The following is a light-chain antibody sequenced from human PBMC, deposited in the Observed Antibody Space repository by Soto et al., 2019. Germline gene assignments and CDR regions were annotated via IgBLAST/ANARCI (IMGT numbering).Light chain of an antibody. CDR3: VSYTTSASYV. V-gene: IGLV2-14*01. J-gene: IGLJ1*01. CDR1: SSNVGNYIF. Sequence: QSALTQPASVSGSPGQSITISCTGTSSNVGNYIFVSWYRQHPGKAPKLMIYDINNRPSGVSNRFSGSKSGNTASLTISGLQAEDEADYYCVSYTTSASYVSGTGTKVTVL. CDR2: DIN.